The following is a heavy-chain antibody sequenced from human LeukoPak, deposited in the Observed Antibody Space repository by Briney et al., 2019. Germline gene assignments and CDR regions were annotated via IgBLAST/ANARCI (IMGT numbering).Heavy chain of an antibody. Sequence: GGSLRLSCAASGFTFSSYSMNWVRQAPGKGLEWVSYISSSSSTIYYADSVKGRFTISRDNAKNSLYLQMNSLRADDTAVFYCGKLPAYCSSTSCYVDYWGQGTLVTVSS. V-gene: IGHV3-48*04. CDR2: ISSSSSTI. CDR3: GKLPAYCSSTSCYVDY. D-gene: IGHD2-2*01. J-gene: IGHJ4*02. CDR1: GFTFSSYS.